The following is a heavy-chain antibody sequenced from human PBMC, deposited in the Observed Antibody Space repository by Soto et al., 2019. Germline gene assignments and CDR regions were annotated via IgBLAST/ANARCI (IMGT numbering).Heavy chain of an antibody. Sequence: PGGSLRLSCAASGFTFSSYAMSWVRQAPGKGLEWVSAISGSGGSTYYADPVKGRFTISRDNSKNTLYLQMNSLRAEDTAVYYCAKAQALLRYFDWLLPSDYWGQGTLVTVSS. D-gene: IGHD3-9*01. V-gene: IGHV3-23*01. J-gene: IGHJ4*02. CDR3: AKAQALLRYFDWLLPSDY. CDR1: GFTFSSYA. CDR2: ISGSGGST.